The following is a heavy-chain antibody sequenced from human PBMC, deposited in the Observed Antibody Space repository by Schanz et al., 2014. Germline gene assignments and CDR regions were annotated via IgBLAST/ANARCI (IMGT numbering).Heavy chain of an antibody. CDR1: GFTFSSHW. V-gene: IGHV3-74*01. CDR3: ARKMKLGVYGGKGHDSLDI. J-gene: IGHJ3*02. CDR2: ISGTGGDDT. Sequence: EVQLVQSGGGLVQPGGSLRLSCAASGFTFSSHWMHWVRQDPGKGLLWVSSISGTGGDDTYYADSVKGRFTISRDNSKNTLYLQMNTLRAEDTAVYYCARKMKLGVYGGKGHDSLDIWGQGTMVTVSS. D-gene: IGHD4-17*01.